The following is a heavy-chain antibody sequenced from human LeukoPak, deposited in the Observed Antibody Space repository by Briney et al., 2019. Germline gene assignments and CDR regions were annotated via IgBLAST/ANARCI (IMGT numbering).Heavy chain of an antibody. CDR3: ARDQGWAGTIDY. Sequence: PGGSLRLSCAASGFTFSSYAMHWVRQAPGKGLEWVAVISYDGSNKYYADSVKGRFTISRDNAKNSLYLQMNSLRAEDTAVYYCARDQGWAGTIDYWGQGTLVTVSS. CDR1: GFTFSSYA. D-gene: IGHD1-1*01. V-gene: IGHV3-30-3*01. CDR2: ISYDGSNK. J-gene: IGHJ4*02.